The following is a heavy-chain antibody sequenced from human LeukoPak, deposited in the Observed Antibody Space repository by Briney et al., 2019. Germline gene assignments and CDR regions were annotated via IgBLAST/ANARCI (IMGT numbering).Heavy chain of an antibody. D-gene: IGHD2-2*01. J-gene: IGHJ6*02. CDR3: ARVYVPLVRVYYYGMDV. CDR1: GFTFSSYA. V-gene: IGHV3-30-3*01. CDR2: ISYDGSNK. Sequence: AGGSLRLSCAASGFTFSSYAMHWVRQAPGKGLEWVAVISYDGSNKYYADSVKGRFTISRDNSKNTLYLQMNSLRAEDTAVYYCARVYVPLVRVYYYGMDVWGQGTTVTVSS.